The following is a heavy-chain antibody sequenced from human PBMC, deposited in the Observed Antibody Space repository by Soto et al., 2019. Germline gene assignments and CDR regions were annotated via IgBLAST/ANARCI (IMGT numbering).Heavy chain of an antibody. CDR1: GFTFSSYG. J-gene: IGHJ6*02. V-gene: IGHV3-30*18. D-gene: IGHD1-26*01. Sequence: QVQLVESGGGVVQPGRSLRLSCAASGFTFSSYGMHWVRQAPGKGLEWVAVISYDGSNKYYADSVKGRFTISRDNSKTTLYLQMNSRRAEDKAVYYCAKERPSGSRPYYYGMDVWGQGTTVTVSS. CDR2: ISYDGSNK. CDR3: AKERPSGSRPYYYGMDV.